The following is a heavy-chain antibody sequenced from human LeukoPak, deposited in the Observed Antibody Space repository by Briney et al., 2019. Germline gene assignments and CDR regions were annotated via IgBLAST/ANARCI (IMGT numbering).Heavy chain of an antibody. J-gene: IGHJ6*03. CDR3: ARDSIIGTDYYYYMDV. CDR1: GGSISSGSYY. D-gene: IGHD5-24*01. CDR2: IYTSGST. V-gene: IGHV4-61*02. Sequence: SETLSLTCTVSGGSISSGSYYWSWIRQPAGKGLEWIGRIYTSGSTNYNPSLKSRVTISVDTSKNQFSLKLSSVTAADTAVYYCARDSIIGTDYYYYMDVWGKGTTVTVSS.